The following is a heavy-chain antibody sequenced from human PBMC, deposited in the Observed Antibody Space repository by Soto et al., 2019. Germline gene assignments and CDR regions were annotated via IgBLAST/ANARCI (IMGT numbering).Heavy chain of an antibody. Sequence: SETLSLTCTVSGGSISSGGYYWSWIRQHPGKGLEWIGYIYYSGSTYYNPSLKSRVTISVDTSKNQFSLKLTSVTAADTAVYYCARELEIISGSPTHYFDYWGQGTLVTVSS. CDR3: ARELEIISGSPTHYFDY. V-gene: IGHV4-31*03. D-gene: IGHD6-6*01. CDR1: GGSISSGGYY. J-gene: IGHJ4*02. CDR2: IYYSGST.